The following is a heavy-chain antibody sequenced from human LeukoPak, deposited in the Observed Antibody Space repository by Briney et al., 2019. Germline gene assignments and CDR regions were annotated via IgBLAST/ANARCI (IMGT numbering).Heavy chain of an antibody. D-gene: IGHD2-2*01. J-gene: IGHJ5*02. CDR3: ARASSGSHDCSSTSCKNWFDP. CDR1: GYSISSGYY. Sequence: SETLSLTCTVSGYSISSGYYWGWIRQPPGRGLEWIGSIYHSGSTYYNPSLKSRVTISVDTSKNQFSLKLSSVTAADTAVYYCARASSGSHDCSSTSCKNWFDPWGQGTLVTVSS. V-gene: IGHV4-38-2*02. CDR2: IYHSGST.